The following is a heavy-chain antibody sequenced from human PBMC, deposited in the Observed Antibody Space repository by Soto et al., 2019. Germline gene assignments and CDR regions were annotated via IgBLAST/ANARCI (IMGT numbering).Heavy chain of an antibody. V-gene: IGHV2-5*02. CDR3: AHSRNLITEDAQVGDFDY. CDR1: GFSLTTDGEG. Sequence: QISLKESGPTLVKPTQTLKLTCSFSGFSLTTDGEGVGWVRQPPGKALEWRALIYWDDDERYSPSLKTRLTITKDPSKNQVVLIMTNMDPVDTATYYCAHSRNLITEDAQVGDFDYWGQGTLVTVS. CDR2: IYWDDDE. J-gene: IGHJ4*02. D-gene: IGHD3-10*01.